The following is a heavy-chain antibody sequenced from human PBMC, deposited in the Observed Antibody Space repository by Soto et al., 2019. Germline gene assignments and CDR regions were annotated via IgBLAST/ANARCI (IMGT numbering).Heavy chain of an antibody. Sequence: HPGGSLRLSCAASGFTFSSHWMGWVRQAPGRGLEWVANIKRDGSEEYYLESVKGRFTISRDNAKNSLFLQMNSLRAEDTAVYYCAREIFGSGSLWGQGTLVTVSS. V-gene: IGHV3-7*05. CDR1: GFTFSSHW. J-gene: IGHJ4*02. CDR2: IKRDGSEE. D-gene: IGHD3-10*01. CDR3: AREIFGSGSL.